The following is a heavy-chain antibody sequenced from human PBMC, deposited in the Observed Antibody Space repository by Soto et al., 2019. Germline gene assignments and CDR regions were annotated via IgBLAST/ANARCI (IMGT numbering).Heavy chain of an antibody. V-gene: IGHV4-39*01. CDR3: ARRSNIVVAPT. CDR1: GASINTENDY. D-gene: IGHD3-22*01. J-gene: IGHJ4*02. Sequence: QLQLQESGPGLVKPSETLSLTCTVSGASINTENDYWAWIRQPPGKGLEWIGSIYYGGTTFYNPSLKSRVTISADTSKNQFSLRLSSVTAADTALYYCARRSNIVVAPTWGQGVLVTVSS. CDR2: IYYGGTT.